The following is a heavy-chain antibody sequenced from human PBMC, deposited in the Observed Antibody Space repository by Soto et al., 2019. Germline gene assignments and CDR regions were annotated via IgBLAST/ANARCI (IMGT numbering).Heavy chain of an antibody. CDR3: AAIPMVRGAVGGMDV. CDR2: IIPILGIA. CDR1: GVALSSNT. D-gene: IGHD3-10*01. J-gene: IGHJ6*02. Sequence: SVKVSSKAPGVALSSNTISWVQQAPGKGLEWMGRIIPILGIANYAQKFQERVTITRDMSTSTAYMELSSLRSEDTAVYYCAAIPMVRGAVGGMDVWGQGTTVTVSS. V-gene: IGHV1-69*02.